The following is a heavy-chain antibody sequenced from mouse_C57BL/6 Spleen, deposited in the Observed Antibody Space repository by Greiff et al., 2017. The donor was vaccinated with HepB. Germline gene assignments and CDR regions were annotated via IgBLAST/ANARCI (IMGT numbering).Heavy chain of an antibody. CDR1: GYAFTNYL. V-gene: IGHV1-54*01. CDR3: ARHYDRAY. D-gene: IGHD2-4*01. CDR2: INPGSGGT. J-gene: IGHJ3*01. Sequence: VQLQQSGAELVRPGTSVKVSCKASGYAFTNYLIEWVKQRPGQGLEWIGVINPGSGGTNYNEKFKGKATLTEDKSSSTAYMQLSSLTSEDSAVYFCARHYDRAYWGQGTLVTVSA.